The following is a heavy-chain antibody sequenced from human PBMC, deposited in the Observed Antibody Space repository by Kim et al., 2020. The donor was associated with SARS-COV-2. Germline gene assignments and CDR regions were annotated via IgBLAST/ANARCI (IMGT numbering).Heavy chain of an antibody. CDR3: ARQGGDYGDFDY. Sequence: DSPSLQGQVTISADKSINTAYLQWGSLKASETAIYYCARQGGDYGDFDYWGQGTLVTVSS. D-gene: IGHD4-17*01. J-gene: IGHJ4*02. V-gene: IGHV5-51*01.